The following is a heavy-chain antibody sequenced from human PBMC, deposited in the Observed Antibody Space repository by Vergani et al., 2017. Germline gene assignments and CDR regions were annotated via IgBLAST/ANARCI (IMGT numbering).Heavy chain of an antibody. CDR2: IYPADSDT. V-gene: IGHV5-51*01. CDR1: EYSFGNYW. CDR3: ARHTTYTDS. D-gene: IGHD1-1*01. Sequence: EVELVQSGPEMRKPGASLKISCKGSEYSFGNYWIGWVRQMPGKGLEWMGIIYPADSDTRYSPSFQGQVTISADKSISTAFLQWDSLKASDTALYNCARHTTYTDSWGQGTLVTVSS. J-gene: IGHJ4*02.